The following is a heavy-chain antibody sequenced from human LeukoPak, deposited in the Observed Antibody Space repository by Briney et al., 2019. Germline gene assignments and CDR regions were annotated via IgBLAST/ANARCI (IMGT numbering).Heavy chain of an antibody. CDR1: GYTFTGYF. CDR2: INPNSGGT. D-gene: IGHD2-2*01. CDR3: ARPWVPAAMILGHDAFDI. J-gene: IGHJ3*02. Sequence: ASVKVSCKASGYTFTGYFIHRVRQAPGQGLEWMGWINPNSGGTNYAQKFQGRLTMTRDTSISTAYMDLTRLRSDDTAVYYCARPWVPAAMILGHDAFDIWGQGTMVTVSS. V-gene: IGHV1-2*02.